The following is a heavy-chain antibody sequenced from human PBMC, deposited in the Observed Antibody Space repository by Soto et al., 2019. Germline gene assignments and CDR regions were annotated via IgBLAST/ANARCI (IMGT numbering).Heavy chain of an antibody. V-gene: IGHV1-69*13. CDR3: ATDSNYDVSNSF. J-gene: IGHJ4*02. CDR1: GGTFSSYA. D-gene: IGHD3-3*01. CDR2: ILPVSAPP. Sequence: SVKVSCKASGGTFSSYAISWVRQAPGQGLEWMGGILPVSAPPDYAQKFQGRVSITADHSTSTVYMELSRLKSDDTAVYFCATDSNYDVSNSFWGQGTLVTVSS.